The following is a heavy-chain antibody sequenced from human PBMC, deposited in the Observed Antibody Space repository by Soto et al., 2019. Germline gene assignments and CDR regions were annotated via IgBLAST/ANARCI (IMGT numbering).Heavy chain of an antibody. J-gene: IGHJ4*02. Sequence: SVKGSCKGAGLSMSRYAGQWVRQDRGQRLEWIGWIVVGSGNTNYAQKFQERVTITRDMSTSTAYMELSSLRSEDTAVYYCAAVPPRSGYSLYLNNWGQGTLVTVSS. CDR1: GLSMSRYA. CDR2: IVVGSGNT. D-gene: IGHD3-22*01. CDR3: AAVPPRSGYSLYLNN. V-gene: IGHV1-58*01.